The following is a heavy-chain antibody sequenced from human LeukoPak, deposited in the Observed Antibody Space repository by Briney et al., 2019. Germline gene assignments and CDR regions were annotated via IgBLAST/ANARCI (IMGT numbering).Heavy chain of an antibody. Sequence: PGGSLRLSCAASGFTFSAYDMSWVRQAPGKGLEWVSGISDSGSGTYYADSVKGRFIISRDNAKSTFDLQMNSLTVEDTAVYYCAKVTPGIVIVPARGYLDLWGRGALVTVSS. J-gene: IGHJ2*01. CDR3: AKVTPGIVIVPARGYLDL. CDR2: ISDSGSGT. V-gene: IGHV3-23*01. D-gene: IGHD2-2*01. CDR1: GFTFSAYD.